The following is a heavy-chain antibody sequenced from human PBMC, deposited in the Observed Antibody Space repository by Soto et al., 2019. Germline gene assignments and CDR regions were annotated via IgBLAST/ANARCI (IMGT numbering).Heavy chain of an antibody. D-gene: IGHD6-6*01. CDR2: IYYTGST. CDR3: AREFSNSPEAFDS. J-gene: IGHJ4*02. V-gene: IGHV4-61*01. Sequence: SETLSLTCTVSGGSVNSDNFYWSWIRQPPGRGLEWIGYIYYTGSTNYNPSLKSRVTISIDTSRNQFSLKLSSVTAADTAVYYCAREFSNSPEAFDSWGQGSLVTVS. CDR1: GGSVNSDNFY.